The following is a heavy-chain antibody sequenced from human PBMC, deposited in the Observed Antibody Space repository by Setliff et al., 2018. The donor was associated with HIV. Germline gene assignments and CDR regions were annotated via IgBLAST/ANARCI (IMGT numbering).Heavy chain of an antibody. J-gene: IGHJ4*02. CDR1: GGSISSHC. Sequence: SETLSLTCTVSGGSISSHCWSWIRQPPGKGLEWIGGIYYSGSTDYNPSLKSRVTITIDMSKNQFSLKLRSLTAADTAVYYCARVGYGDISGLDYWGQGTLVTVSS. D-gene: IGHD4-17*01. CDR2: IYYSGST. V-gene: IGHV4-59*11. CDR3: ARVGYGDISGLDY.